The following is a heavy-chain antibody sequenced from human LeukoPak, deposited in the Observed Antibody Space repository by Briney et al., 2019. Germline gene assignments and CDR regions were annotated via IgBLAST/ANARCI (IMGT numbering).Heavy chain of an antibody. Sequence: PGGSLRLSCAASGLTFSDYYMSWIRQAPGKGLEWVLYIGSSSTNTNYADSVKGRFTISRDNAKNSLYLQMNSLRAEDTAGYYCARSVEYYFDYWGQGTLVTVSS. V-gene: IGHV3-11*03. CDR3: ARSVEYYFDY. J-gene: IGHJ4*02. CDR2: IGSSSTNT. CDR1: GLTFSDYY.